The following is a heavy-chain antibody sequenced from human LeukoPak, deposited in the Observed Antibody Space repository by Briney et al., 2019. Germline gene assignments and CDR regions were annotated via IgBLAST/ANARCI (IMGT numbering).Heavy chain of an antibody. D-gene: IGHD3-3*01. CDR2: ISGTGGSA. V-gene: IGHV3-23*01. CDR1: GFTFNNYA. CDR3: AQAEKRESGHRFQH. J-gene: IGHJ1*01. Sequence: GGSLRLSCAASGFTFNNYAMNWVRQGPGEGLEWVSAISGTGGSAYHADSVKGRFTISRDNSKNTLYLEMNSLRADDTAVYYCAQAEKRESGHRFQHWGQGILVTVSS.